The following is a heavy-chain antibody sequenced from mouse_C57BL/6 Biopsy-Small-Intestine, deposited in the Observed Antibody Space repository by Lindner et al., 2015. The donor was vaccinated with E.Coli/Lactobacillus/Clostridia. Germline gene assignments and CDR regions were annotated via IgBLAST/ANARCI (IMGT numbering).Heavy chain of an antibody. CDR3: TGGGAWLAY. Sequence: VQLQESGAELVRPGASVKLSCTASGFNIKDDYMHWVKQRPEQGLEWIGWIDPENGDTEYASKFQGKATITADTSSNTAYLQLSSLTSEDTAVYYCTGGGAWLAYWGQGILVTVSA. J-gene: IGHJ3*01. V-gene: IGHV14-4*01. CDR2: IDPENGDT. CDR1: GFNIKDDY.